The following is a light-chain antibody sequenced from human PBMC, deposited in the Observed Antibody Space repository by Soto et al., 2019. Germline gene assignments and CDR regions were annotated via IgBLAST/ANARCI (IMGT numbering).Light chain of an antibody. CDR1: SSDIGSYNY. V-gene: IGLV2-14*03. CDR2: DVS. CDR3: SSYGGSSTL. J-gene: IGLJ3*02. Sequence: QSVLTQPASLSGSPGQSITISCTGTSSDIGSYNYVSWYQQHPGKAPKLMIFDVSYRPSGFSDRFSGSKSGNTASLTISGLQPEDEADYYCSSYGGSSTLFGGGTKVTVL.